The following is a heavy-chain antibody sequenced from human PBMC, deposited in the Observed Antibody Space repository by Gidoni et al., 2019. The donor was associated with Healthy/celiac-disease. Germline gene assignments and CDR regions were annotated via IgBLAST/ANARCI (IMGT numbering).Heavy chain of an antibody. J-gene: IGHJ3*02. V-gene: IGHV3-23*01. D-gene: IGHD2-2*02. Sequence: EVQLLESGGGLVQPGGSLRLSCAASGFTFSSYAMSWVRQAPGKGLGWVSAISGSGGSTYYADSVKGRFTISRDNSKNTLYLQMNSLRAEDTAVYYCAKDPGYCSSTSCDTTDIWGQGTMVTVSS. CDR3: AKDPGYCSSTSCDTTDI. CDR2: ISGSGGST. CDR1: GFTFSSYA.